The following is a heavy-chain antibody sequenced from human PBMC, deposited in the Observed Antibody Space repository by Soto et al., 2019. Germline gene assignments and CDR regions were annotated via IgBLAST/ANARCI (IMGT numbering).Heavy chain of an antibody. Sequence: SETLSLTCTVSGGSVSSGSYYWGWIRQPPGKGLEWIGSIYYSGNTYYNPSLKSRVTISIDTSKNQFSLKLSSVTAADTAVYYCARLGGITMVRGVLTAFDIWGQGTLVTVSS. CDR3: ARLGGITMVRGVLTAFDI. CDR2: IYYSGNT. V-gene: IGHV4-39*01. D-gene: IGHD3-10*01. J-gene: IGHJ3*02. CDR1: GGSVSSGSYY.